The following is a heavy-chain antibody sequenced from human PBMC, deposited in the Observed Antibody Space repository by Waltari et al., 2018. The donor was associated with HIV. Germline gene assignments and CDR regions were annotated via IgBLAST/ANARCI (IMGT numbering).Heavy chain of an antibody. V-gene: IGHV3-74*01. Sequence: EVQLVESGGGLVQPGGSLRLSCAASGFTFSSYWMHWVRQAPGKGLVWVSRIKSDGTTTYADSVKGRFTISRDNAKNTLYLQMNSLRAEDTAVYYCIRGGNYDSRCWGQGTLVTVSS. CDR3: IRGGNYDSRC. J-gene: IGHJ4*02. D-gene: IGHD3-3*01. CDR1: GFTFSSYW. CDR2: IKSDGTT.